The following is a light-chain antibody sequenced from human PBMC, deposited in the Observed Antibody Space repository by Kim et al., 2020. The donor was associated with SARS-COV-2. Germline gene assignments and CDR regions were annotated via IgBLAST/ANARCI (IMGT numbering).Light chain of an antibody. J-gene: IGKJ4*01. V-gene: IGKV1-27*01. CDR2: AES. CDR1: QGISNY. CDR3: QKYNSAPLT. Sequence: ASVGDRVTSNCRGSQGISNYLAWYQQKPGKVPKLLIYAESTVQSGVPSRFSGSGSGTDFTLTISSLQPEDVATYYCQKYNSAPLTFGGGTKVDIK.